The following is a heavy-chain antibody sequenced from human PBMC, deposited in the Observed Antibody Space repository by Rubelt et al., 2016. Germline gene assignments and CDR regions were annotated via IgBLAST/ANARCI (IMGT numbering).Heavy chain of an antibody. CDR1: GGSFSGYY. Sequence: QVQLQQWGAGLLKPSETLSLTCAVYGGSFSGYYWSWIRQPPGKGLEWIGEINHSGSTNYNPSLKSRATISVATSKNQSSLKLSFVTAADTAVYYCARGPIVGATGHRVPFDYWGQGTLVTVSS. CDR3: ARGPIVGATGHRVPFDY. D-gene: IGHD1-26*01. CDR2: INHSGST. J-gene: IGHJ4*02. V-gene: IGHV4-34*01.